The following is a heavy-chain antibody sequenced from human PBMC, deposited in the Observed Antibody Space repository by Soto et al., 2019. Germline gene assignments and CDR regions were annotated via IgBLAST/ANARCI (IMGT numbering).Heavy chain of an antibody. D-gene: IGHD6-6*01. Sequence: SETLSLTCAVSGYSISSGYYCGWIRQPPGKGLEWIGSIYHSGSTYYNPSLKSRVTISVDTSKNQFSLKLSSVTAADTAVYYCARDKGRSSGGDYWGQGTLVTVSS. J-gene: IGHJ4*02. V-gene: IGHV4-38-2*02. CDR2: IYHSGST. CDR3: ARDKGRSSGGDY. CDR1: GYSISSGYY.